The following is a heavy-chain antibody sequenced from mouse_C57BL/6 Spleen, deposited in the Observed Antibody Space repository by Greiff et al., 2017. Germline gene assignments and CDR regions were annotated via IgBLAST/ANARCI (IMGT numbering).Heavy chain of an antibody. CDR1: GFTFSSYG. V-gene: IGHV5-6*01. CDR2: ISSGGSYP. Sequence: EVKLVESGGDLVKPGGSLKLSCAASGFTFSSYGMSWVRQTPDKRLEWVATISSGGSYPYYPDSVKGRFTISRDHAKNTLYLQMSSLKSEDTAMYYCARHGAIYYDYDGAWFAYWGQGTLVTVSA. CDR3: ARHGAIYYDYDGAWFAY. D-gene: IGHD2-4*01. J-gene: IGHJ3*01.